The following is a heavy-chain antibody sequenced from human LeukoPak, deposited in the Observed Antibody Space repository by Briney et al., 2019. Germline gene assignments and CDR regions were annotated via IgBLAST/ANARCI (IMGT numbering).Heavy chain of an antibody. CDR2: MSYDGGFK. V-gene: IGHV3-30*04. CDR3: ARDDWYFDL. CDR1: GFTFNRYA. J-gene: IGHJ2*01. Sequence: GRSLRLSCAASGFTFNRYAMQWVRQAPGKGLESVAVMSYDGGFKSYADSVKGRFTISRDNSRNTLYLQMDSLRGDDTAVYYCARDDWYFDLWGRGTLVTVSS.